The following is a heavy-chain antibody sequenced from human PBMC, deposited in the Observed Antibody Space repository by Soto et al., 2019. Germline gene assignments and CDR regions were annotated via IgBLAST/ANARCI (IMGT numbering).Heavy chain of an antibody. Sequence: ASVKVSCKASGYTFTSYSMHWVRQAPGQGLEWMGIINPSGGSTSYAQKFQGRVTMTRDTSTSTVYMELSSLRSEDTAVYYCASTLALRPCSGGSCYISQALYYYYGMDVWGEGSTLTVSS. D-gene: IGHD2-15*01. J-gene: IGHJ6*04. V-gene: IGHV1-46*01. CDR3: ASTLALRPCSGGSCYISQALYYYYGMDV. CDR1: GYTFTSYS. CDR2: INPSGGST.